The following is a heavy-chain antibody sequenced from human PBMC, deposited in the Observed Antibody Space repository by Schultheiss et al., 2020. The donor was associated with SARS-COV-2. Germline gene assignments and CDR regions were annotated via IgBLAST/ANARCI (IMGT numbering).Heavy chain of an antibody. Sequence: GGSLRLSCTASGFTFGDYAMSWVRQAPGKGLEWVGRIRSKANSYATAYAASVKGRFTISRDDSKNMAYLQMNSLKTEDTAVYYCTRISVTMTPGGMDVWGQGTTVTVSS. CDR2: IRSKANSYAT. V-gene: IGHV3-73*01. CDR3: TRISVTMTPGGMDV. CDR1: GFTFGDYA. J-gene: IGHJ6*02. D-gene: IGHD3-22*01.